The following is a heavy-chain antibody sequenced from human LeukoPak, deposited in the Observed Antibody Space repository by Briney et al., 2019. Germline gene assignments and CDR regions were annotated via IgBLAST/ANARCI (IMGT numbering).Heavy chain of an antibody. CDR2: IYYSGST. CDR1: GGAISRGAYY. V-gene: IGHV4-30-4*01. Sequence: SQTLSLTCNVAGGAISRGAYYWTWIRQPPGKGLERIGYIYYSGSTYYNPSLKSRVTISVDTSKNQFSLKLSSVTAADTAVYYCARDRTEGSDSWGQGTLVTVSS. CDR3: ARDRTEGSDS. D-gene: IGHD3-10*01. J-gene: IGHJ4*02.